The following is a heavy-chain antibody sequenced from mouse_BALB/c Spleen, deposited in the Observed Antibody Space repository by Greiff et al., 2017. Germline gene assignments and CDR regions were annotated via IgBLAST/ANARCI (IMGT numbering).Heavy chain of an antibody. Sequence: EVQLQQSGPELVKPGASVKISCKASGYSFTGYYMHSVKQSHVKSLEWIGRINPYNGATSYNQNFKDKASLTVDKSSSTAYMELHSLTSEDSAVYYCARGGNYERFAYWGQGTLVTVSA. V-gene: IGHV1-26*01. CDR1: GYSFTGYY. CDR2: INPYNGAT. J-gene: IGHJ3*01. D-gene: IGHD2-1*01. CDR3: ARGGNYERFAY.